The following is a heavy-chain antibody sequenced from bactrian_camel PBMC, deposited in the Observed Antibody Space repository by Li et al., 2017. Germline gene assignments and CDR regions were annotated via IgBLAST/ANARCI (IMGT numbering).Heavy chain of an antibody. CDR1: GGRRYC. Sequence: HVQLVESGGGSVQAGGSLRLSCAASGGRRYCMAWFRQAPGQEREGVASIITGLDGRTSYAAAVKGRFAISQGENTLYLQMNDLKPEDTANYFCNAYAREYRAGRWDPDCIDVNYWGRGTQVTVS. V-gene: IGHV3S53*01. J-gene: IGHJ4*01. D-gene: IGHD1*01. CDR3: NAYAREYRAGRWDPDCIDVNY. CDR2: IITGLDGRT.